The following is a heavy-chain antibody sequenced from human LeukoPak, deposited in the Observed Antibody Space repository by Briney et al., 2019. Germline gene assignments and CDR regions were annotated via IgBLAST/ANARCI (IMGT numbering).Heavy chain of an antibody. CDR3: AKQGAGIRD. J-gene: IGHJ4*02. V-gene: IGHV3-48*01. CDR2: ISGSSSTI. CDR1: GFTLSSYS. Sequence: PGGSRRLSCAASGFTLSSYSMNWVRQAPGKGLEWISYISGSSSTIYYADSVKGRFTISRDNAKNSLYLQMNSLRAEDTAVYYCAKQGAGIRDWGQGTLVTVSS. D-gene: IGHD6-19*01.